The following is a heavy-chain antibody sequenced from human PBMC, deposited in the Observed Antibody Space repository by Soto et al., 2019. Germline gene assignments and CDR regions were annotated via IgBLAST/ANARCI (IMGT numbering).Heavy chain of an antibody. Sequence: QVQLVQSGAEVKKPGASVKVSCKASGYTFTGYYMHWVRQAPGQGLEWMGWINPNSGGTNYAQKFKGWVTMTRDTSISTAYMELSRLRSDDTAVYYCARGRSSRHYYYGMDVWGQGTTVTVSS. CDR2: INPNSGGT. CDR3: ARGRSSRHYYYGMDV. CDR1: GYTFTGYY. J-gene: IGHJ6*02. D-gene: IGHD6-6*01. V-gene: IGHV1-2*04.